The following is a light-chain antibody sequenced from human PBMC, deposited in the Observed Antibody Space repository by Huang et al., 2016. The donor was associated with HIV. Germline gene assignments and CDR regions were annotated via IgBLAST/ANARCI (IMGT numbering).Light chain of an antibody. CDR3: HRRSNWFT. CDR1: QSISSS. V-gene: IGKV3-11*01. Sequence: EIVLTQSPATLSLSPGERAILSCRASQSISSSLAWYQHKPGQAPRLLIYEASNRATGIPARFSGSGSGTDFTLTISSLEPEDFAVYYCHRRSNWFTFGPGTRVDIK. J-gene: IGKJ3*01. CDR2: EAS.